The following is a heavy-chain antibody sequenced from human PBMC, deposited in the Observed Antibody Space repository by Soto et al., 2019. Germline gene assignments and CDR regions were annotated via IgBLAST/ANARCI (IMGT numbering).Heavy chain of an antibody. Sequence: GASVKVSCKASGYTFTSYGISWVRQAPGQGLEWMGWISAYNGNTNYAQKLQGRVTMTTDTSTSTAYMVLRSLRSDDTAVYYCAIDWNIAAAGTGLGYYYYGMDVWGQGTTVPSP. V-gene: IGHV1-18*01. CDR1: GYTFTSYG. J-gene: IGHJ6*02. CDR3: AIDWNIAAAGTGLGYYYYGMDV. CDR2: ISAYNGNT. D-gene: IGHD6-13*01.